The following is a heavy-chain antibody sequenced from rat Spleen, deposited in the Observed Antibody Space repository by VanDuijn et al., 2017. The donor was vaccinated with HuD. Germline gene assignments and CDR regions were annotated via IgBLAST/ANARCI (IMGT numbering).Heavy chain of an antibody. CDR1: GFTFNAYD. Sequence: EVQLVESGGGLVQPGRSLKLSCAASGFTFNAYDMAWVRQAPTMGLEWVATISSDGASTYYRDSVRGRFIISRDDAKSTLYLQMDSLRSADTATYYCARRYDFDYWGQGVMVTVSS. D-gene: IGHD1-11*01. CDR3: ARRYDFDY. CDR2: ISSDGAST. J-gene: IGHJ2*01. V-gene: IGHV5-29*01.